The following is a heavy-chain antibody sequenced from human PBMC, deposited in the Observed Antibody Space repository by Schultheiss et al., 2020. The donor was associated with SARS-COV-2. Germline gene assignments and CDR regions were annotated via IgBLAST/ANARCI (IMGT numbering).Heavy chain of an antibody. CDR3: ARRVATGWHFDL. V-gene: IGHV3-23*01. Sequence: GGSLRLSCAASGFTFSSYAMRWVRQAPGKGLEWVSAISGSGGSTYYADSVKGRFTISRDNAKNSLYLQMNSLRAEDTAVYYCARRVATGWHFDLWGRGTLVTVSS. CDR2: ISGSGGST. J-gene: IGHJ2*01. D-gene: IGHD5-12*01. CDR1: GFTFSSYA.